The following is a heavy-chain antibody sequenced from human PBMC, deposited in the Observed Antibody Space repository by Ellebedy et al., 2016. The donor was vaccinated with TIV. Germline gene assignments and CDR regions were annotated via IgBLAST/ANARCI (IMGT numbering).Heavy chain of an antibody. CDR1: GFTVSNNY. D-gene: IGHD1-1*01. V-gene: IGHV3-53*01. Sequence: GESLKISCAASGFTVSNNYISWVRQAPGKGLEWVSVIYSGGSTYYADSVKGRFTVSRDNSRHTVFLQMNNLRAEDTAVYYCTSPAVGHTTGCCRYYFDYWGLGTLVTVSS. J-gene: IGHJ4*02. CDR2: IYSGGST. CDR3: TSPAVGHTTGCCRYYFDY.